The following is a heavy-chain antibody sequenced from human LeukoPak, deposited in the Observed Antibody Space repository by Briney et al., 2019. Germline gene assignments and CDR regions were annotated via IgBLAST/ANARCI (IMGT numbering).Heavy chain of an antibody. CDR1: GGSLSSSSYY. Sequence: SETLSLTCTVSGGSLSSSSYYWGWIRQPPGKGMEWTGSIYYSGSTYYTPSLKSRVTISVDTSKNQFSLKLSSVTAADTAVYYCARRLIAARGGWFDPWGQGTLVTVSS. V-gene: IGHV4-39*01. CDR2: IYYSGST. CDR3: ARRLIAARGGWFDP. D-gene: IGHD6-6*01. J-gene: IGHJ5*02.